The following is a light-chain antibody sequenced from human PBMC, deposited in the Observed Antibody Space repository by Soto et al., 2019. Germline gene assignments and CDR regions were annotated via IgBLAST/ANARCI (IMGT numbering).Light chain of an antibody. CDR1: QVISTS. CDR2: AAS. V-gene: IGKV1-9*01. CDR3: QQLFNSPIT. J-gene: IGKJ5*01. Sequence: DIQLTQSPSFLSPSIGESVTITCRASQVISTSLALYQVKPGKAPKLLIYAASTLESGVPSRFSAAVSGTEFSLTTTSMQPEDFATYYCQQLFNSPITFGQGTRLESK.